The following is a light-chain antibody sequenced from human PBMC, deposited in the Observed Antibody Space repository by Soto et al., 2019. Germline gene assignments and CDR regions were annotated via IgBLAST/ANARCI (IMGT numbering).Light chain of an antibody. V-gene: IGKV3-20*01. Sequence: EIVLTPSPGTLSLSPGERATLSCRASQSVYTYLAWYQQKPGQAPRLLIYRTSSRATGIPDRFSGSESETDFTLTISRLEPDDSAVYYCQQYGSSPRTFGPGTKVDIK. CDR3: QQYGSSPRT. CDR1: QSVYTY. J-gene: IGKJ1*01. CDR2: RTS.